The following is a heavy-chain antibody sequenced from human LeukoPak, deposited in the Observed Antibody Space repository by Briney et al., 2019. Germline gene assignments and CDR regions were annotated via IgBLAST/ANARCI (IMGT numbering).Heavy chain of an antibody. Sequence: GGSLRLSCAASGFAFNTYAMHWVRQAPGQGLEWVALIWHGGSHKFYSNSVRGQFTISRDNSKNTVSLQMNNLRPEDTAVYYCAREIFGCGSYPDFWGQGTLVTVSS. CDR1: GFAFNTYA. D-gene: IGHD3-16*02. V-gene: IGHV3-33*01. CDR2: IWHGGSHK. CDR3: AREIFGCGSYPDF. J-gene: IGHJ4*02.